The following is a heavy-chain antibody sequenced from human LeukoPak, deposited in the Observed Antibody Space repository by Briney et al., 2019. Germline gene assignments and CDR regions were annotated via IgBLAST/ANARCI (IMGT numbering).Heavy chain of an antibody. CDR2: INLNSGGT. D-gene: IGHD3-10*01. V-gene: IGHV1-2*02. Sequence: ASVKVSCKASGYTFTGYYMHWVRQAPGQGLEWMGWINLNSGGTNYAQKFQGRVTMTRDTSISTAYMELSRLRSDDTAVYYCARGSPCYYYGSGSYFGDNYYYYGMDVWGQGTTVTVSS. CDR1: GYTFTGYY. J-gene: IGHJ6*02. CDR3: ARGSPCYYYGSGSYFGDNYYYYGMDV.